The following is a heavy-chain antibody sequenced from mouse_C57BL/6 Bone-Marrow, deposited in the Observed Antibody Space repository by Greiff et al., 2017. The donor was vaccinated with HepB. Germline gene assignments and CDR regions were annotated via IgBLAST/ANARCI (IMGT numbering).Heavy chain of an antibody. J-gene: IGHJ3*01. CDR3: ARLGLYYGLY. V-gene: IGHV1-82*01. CDR2: IYPGDGDT. Sequence: VQLQQSGPELVKPGASVKISCKASGYAFSSSWMNWVKQRPGKGLEWIGRIYPGDGDTNYNGKFKGKATLTADKSSSTAYMQLSSLTSEDSAVYFCARLGLYYGLYWGQGTLVTVSA. D-gene: IGHD2-1*01. CDR1: GYAFSSSW.